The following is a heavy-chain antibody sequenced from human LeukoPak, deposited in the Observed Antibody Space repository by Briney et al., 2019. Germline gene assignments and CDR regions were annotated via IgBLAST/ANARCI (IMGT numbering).Heavy chain of an antibody. CDR3: ARAGGGSSGWPFDY. J-gene: IGHJ4*02. D-gene: IGHD6-19*01. CDR2: INPNSGGT. Sequence: ASVKVSCKASGYTFTGYYMHWVRQAPGQGSEGMGWINPNSGGTNYAQKFQGRVTMTRDTAKSKAYMELSRLRSDDTAVYYCARAGGGSSGWPFDYWGQGTLVTVSS. V-gene: IGHV1-2*02. CDR1: GYTFTGYY.